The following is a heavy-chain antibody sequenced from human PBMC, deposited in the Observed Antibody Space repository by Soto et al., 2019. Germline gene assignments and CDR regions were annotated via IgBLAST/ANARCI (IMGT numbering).Heavy chain of an antibody. Sequence: QVQLVESGGGVVQPGRSLRLSCAASGFTFSSYGMHWVRQAPGKGLEWVAVISYDGSNKYYADSVKGRFTISRDNSKNTLYLQMNSLRAEDTAVYYCAKDYGYCSGGSCYSSGWFDHWGQGTLVTVSS. CDR1: GFTFSSYG. J-gene: IGHJ5*02. CDR3: AKDYGYCSGGSCYSSGWFDH. V-gene: IGHV3-30*18. D-gene: IGHD2-15*01. CDR2: ISYDGSNK.